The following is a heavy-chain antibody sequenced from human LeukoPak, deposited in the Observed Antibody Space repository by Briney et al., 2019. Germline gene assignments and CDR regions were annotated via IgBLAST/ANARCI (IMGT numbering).Heavy chain of an antibody. Sequence: SETLSLTCTVSGGSISSYYWSWIRQPPGKGLEWIGYIYYSGSTNYNPSLKSRVTISVDTSKNQFSLKLSSVTAADTAVYYCARGGYDILTGYYMAPYYYYYYMDVWGKGTTVTVSS. V-gene: IGHV4-59*01. CDR3: ARGGYDILTGYYMAPYYYYYYMDV. CDR2: IYYSGST. J-gene: IGHJ6*03. CDR1: GGSISSYY. D-gene: IGHD3-9*01.